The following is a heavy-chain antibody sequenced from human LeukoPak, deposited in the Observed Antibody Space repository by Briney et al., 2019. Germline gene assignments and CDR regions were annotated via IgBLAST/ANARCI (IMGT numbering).Heavy chain of an antibody. J-gene: IGHJ5*02. Sequence: ASVKVSCKASGGTFSSYAISWVRQAPGQGLEWMGGIIPIFGTANYAQKFQGRVTITADESTSTAYMELSSLRSEDTAVYYCARRSVGATTARWFDPWGQGTLVTVSS. CDR1: GGTFSSYA. CDR2: IIPIFGTA. V-gene: IGHV1-69*13. CDR3: ARRSVGATTARWFDP. D-gene: IGHD1-26*01.